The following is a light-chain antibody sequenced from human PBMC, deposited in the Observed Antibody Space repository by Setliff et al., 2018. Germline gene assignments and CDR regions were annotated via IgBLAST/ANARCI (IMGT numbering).Light chain of an antibody. CDR2: DVS. J-gene: IGLJ1*01. CDR3: CSYAGSYTYV. Sequence: LTQPRSVSGSPGQSVTISCTGTSSDVGGYNYVSWYQQHPGKAPKVMIYDVSKRPSGVPDRFSGSKSGNTASLTISGLQAEDEAEYYCCSYAGSYTYVFGTGTKGTVL. CDR1: SSDVGGYNY. V-gene: IGLV2-11*01.